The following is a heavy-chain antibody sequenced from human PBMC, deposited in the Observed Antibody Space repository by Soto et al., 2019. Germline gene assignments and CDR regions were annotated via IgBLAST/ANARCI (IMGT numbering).Heavy chain of an antibody. CDR2: INSDGSST. D-gene: IGHD3-9*01. CDR1: GFTFSTYW. Sequence: GGSLRLSCAASGFTFSTYWMHWVRQAPGKGLVWVSRINSDGSSTSYADSVKGRFTISRDNAKNTLYLQMNSLRAEDTAVYYCARDGRGRGYDILTGFYLPYYYYYMDVWGKGTTVTVSS. V-gene: IGHV3-74*01. J-gene: IGHJ6*03. CDR3: ARDGRGRGYDILTGFYLPYYYYYMDV.